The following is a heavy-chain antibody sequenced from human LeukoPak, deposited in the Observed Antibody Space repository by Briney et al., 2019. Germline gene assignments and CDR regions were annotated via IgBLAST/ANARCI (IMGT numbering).Heavy chain of an antibody. D-gene: IGHD5-24*01. CDR1: GFTFSSYW. CDR3: ARGGGYYLDY. J-gene: IGHJ4*02. Sequence: GGSLRLSCAASGFTFSSYWMNWVRLAPGKGLEWVANIKEDGSEKYYVDSVEGRFTISRDNAKNSLYLQMNSLRAEDTAVYYCARGGGYYLDYLGQGTLVTVSS. V-gene: IGHV3-7*01. CDR2: IKEDGSEK.